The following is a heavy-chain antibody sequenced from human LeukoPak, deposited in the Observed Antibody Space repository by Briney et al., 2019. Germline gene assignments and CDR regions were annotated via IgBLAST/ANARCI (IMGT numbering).Heavy chain of an antibody. Sequence: GGSLRLSCAASGFTFSSYAMSWVRQAPGKGLEWVSSISSSSSYIYYADSVKGRFTISRDNAKNSLYLQMNSLRAEDTAVYYCARDRSIAARLGAFDIWGQGTMVTVSS. CDR3: ARDRSIAARLGAFDI. V-gene: IGHV3-21*01. CDR1: GFTFSSYA. D-gene: IGHD6-6*01. J-gene: IGHJ3*02. CDR2: ISSSSSYI.